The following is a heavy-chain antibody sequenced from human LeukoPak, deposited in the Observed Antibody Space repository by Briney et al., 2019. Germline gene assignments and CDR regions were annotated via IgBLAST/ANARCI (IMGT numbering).Heavy chain of an antibody. CDR2: FDPEDGET. V-gene: IGHV1-24*01. CDR3: ATDQHSSGWGFGYYFDY. Sequence: ASVTVSFKFSVYTLTELSMHWVRPAPGKGLEWMGGFDPEDGETNYAQKLQGRVTMTEDKSKDTAYMELSSLRSEDTAVYYCATDQHSSGWGFGYYFDYWGQGTLVTVSS. D-gene: IGHD6-19*01. CDR1: VYTLTELS. J-gene: IGHJ4*02.